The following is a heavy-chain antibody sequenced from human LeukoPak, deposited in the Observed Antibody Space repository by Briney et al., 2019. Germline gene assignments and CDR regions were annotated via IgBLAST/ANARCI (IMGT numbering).Heavy chain of an antibody. V-gene: IGHV1-69*13. CDR3: ARARALQLWYFDY. D-gene: IGHD5-18*01. J-gene: IGHJ4*02. Sequence: EASVKVSCKASGGTFSSYAISWVRQAPGQGLEWMGGIIPIFGTANYAQKFQGRVTIAADESTSTAYMELSSLRSEDTAVYYCARARALQLWYFDYWGQGTLVTVSS. CDR2: IIPIFGTA. CDR1: GGTFSSYA.